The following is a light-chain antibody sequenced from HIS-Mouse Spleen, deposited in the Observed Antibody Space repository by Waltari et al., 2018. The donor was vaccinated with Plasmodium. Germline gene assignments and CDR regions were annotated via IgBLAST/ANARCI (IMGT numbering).Light chain of an antibody. V-gene: IGKV3-15*01. CDR3: QQYNNWSFT. CDR2: GAS. CDR1: QSVSSN. Sequence: EIVMMQSPATLSVSPGGRATLSCRASQSVSSNLAWYQQKPGQAPRLLIYGASTRATGIPARFSGSGSGTEFTLTISSLQSEDFAVYYCQQYNNWSFTFGPGTKVDIK. J-gene: IGKJ3*01.